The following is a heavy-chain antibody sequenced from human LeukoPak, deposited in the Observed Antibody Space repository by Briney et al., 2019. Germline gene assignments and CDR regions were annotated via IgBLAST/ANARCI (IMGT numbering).Heavy chain of an antibody. CDR1: GFTFSSYG. CDR3: AARASGTNYFDY. J-gene: IGHJ4*02. CDR2: ISGGGGST. D-gene: IGHD2-2*01. V-gene: IGHV3-23*01. Sequence: PGGTLRLSCAASGFTFSSYGMSWVRQAPGKGLEWVAAISGGGGSTYYADSVKGRFTISRDNSKNTLYQQMNSLRAEDTAVYYCAARASGTNYFDYWGQGTLVTVSS.